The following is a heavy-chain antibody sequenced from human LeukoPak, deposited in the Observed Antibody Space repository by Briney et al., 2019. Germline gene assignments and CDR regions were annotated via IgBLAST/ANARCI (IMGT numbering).Heavy chain of an antibody. Sequence: SETLSLTCSVSGGSFSTYYWSWIRQPPGKGLEWIGYIYYSGSTDYNPSLKSRVTILADTSKNQFSLKLSSVTAADTALYYCARHSSYYYYLDIWGQGTIVTVSS. D-gene: IGHD3-22*01. CDR1: GGSFSTYY. V-gene: IGHV4-59*08. CDR2: IYYSGST. CDR3: ARHSSYYYYLDI. J-gene: IGHJ3*02.